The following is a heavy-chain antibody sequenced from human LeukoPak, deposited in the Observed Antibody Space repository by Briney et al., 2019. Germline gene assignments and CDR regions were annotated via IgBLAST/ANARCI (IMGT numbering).Heavy chain of an antibody. D-gene: IGHD4-17*01. CDR1: GFTFSSYG. V-gene: IGHV3-30*18. Sequence: PGGSLRLSCAASGFTFSSYGMHWVRQAPGKGLEWVAVISYDGSNKYYADSVKGRFTISRDNSKNTLYLQMNSLRAEDTAVYYCAKDATVTTLQILYYFDYWGQGTLVTVSS. J-gene: IGHJ4*02. CDR2: ISYDGSNK. CDR3: AKDATVTTLQILYYFDY.